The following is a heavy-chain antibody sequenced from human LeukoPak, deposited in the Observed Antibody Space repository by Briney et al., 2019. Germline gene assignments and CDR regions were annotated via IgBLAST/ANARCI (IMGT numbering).Heavy chain of an antibody. Sequence: PGRSLRLSCAASGFTFSSYAMHWVRQAPGKGLEWVAVISYDGSSKYYADSVTGRFTISRDNSKTTLFLQMNSLRAGDTAVYYCARDSALGSYDIWGQGTMVTVSS. CDR2: ISYDGSSK. CDR3: ARDSALGSYDI. CDR1: GFTFSSYA. J-gene: IGHJ3*02. D-gene: IGHD3-16*02. V-gene: IGHV3-30-3*01.